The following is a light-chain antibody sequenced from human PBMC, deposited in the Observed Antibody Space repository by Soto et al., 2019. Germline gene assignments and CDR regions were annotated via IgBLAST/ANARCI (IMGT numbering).Light chain of an antibody. CDR2: YVS. V-gene: IGLV2-14*01. CDR1: GSDVGLYNR. J-gene: IGLJ1*01. Sequence: QSALTQPASVSGSPGQSITISCTGTGSDVGLYNRVSWYQQHPGKAPKLIIYYVSNRPSGVSNRFSGSKSGNTASLTISGLQAADEADYHCYSYTSSSTYVFGTGTKLTVL. CDR3: YSYTSSSTYV.